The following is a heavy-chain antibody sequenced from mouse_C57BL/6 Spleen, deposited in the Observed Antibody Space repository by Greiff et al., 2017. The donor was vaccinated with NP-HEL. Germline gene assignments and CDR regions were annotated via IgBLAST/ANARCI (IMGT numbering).Heavy chain of an antibody. V-gene: IGHV1-50*01. CDR2: IDPSDSYT. D-gene: IGHD1-1*01. Sequence: VQLQQPGAELVKPGASVKLSCKASGYTFTSYWMQWVKQRPGQGLEWIGEIDPSDSYTNYNQKFKGKATLTVDTSSSTAYMQLSSLTSEDSAVYYWARTGSSPFAYWGQGTLVTVSA. CDR1: GYTFTSYW. J-gene: IGHJ3*01. CDR3: ARTGSSPFAY.